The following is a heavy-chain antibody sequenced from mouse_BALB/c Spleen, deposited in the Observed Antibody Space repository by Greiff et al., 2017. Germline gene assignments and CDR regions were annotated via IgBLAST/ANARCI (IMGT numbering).Heavy chain of an antibody. V-gene: IGHV3-2*02. Sequence: EVQLQQSGPGLVKPSQSLSLTCTVTGYSITSDYAWNWIRQFPGNKLEWMGYISYSGSTSYNPSLKSRISITRDTSKNQFFLQLNSVTTEDTATYYCALYYYGSSYRYFDVWGAGTTVTVSS. CDR2: ISYSGST. J-gene: IGHJ1*01. D-gene: IGHD1-1*01. CDR1: GYSITSDYA. CDR3: ALYYYGSSYRYFDV.